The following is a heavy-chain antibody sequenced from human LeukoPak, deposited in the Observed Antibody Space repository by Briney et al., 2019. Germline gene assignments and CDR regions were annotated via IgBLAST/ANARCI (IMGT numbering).Heavy chain of an antibody. CDR2: IYHSGST. CDR1: GYSISSGYY. J-gene: IGHJ5*02. CDR3: ARDVRGPVLYCSGGSCYHPDWFDP. Sequence: SETLSLTCTVSGYSISSGYYWGWIRQPPGKGLEWIGSIYHSGSTYYNPSLKSRVTISVDTSKNQFSLKLSSVTAADTAVYYCARDVRGPVLYCSGGSCYHPDWFDPWGQGTLVTVSS. V-gene: IGHV4-38-2*02. D-gene: IGHD2-15*01.